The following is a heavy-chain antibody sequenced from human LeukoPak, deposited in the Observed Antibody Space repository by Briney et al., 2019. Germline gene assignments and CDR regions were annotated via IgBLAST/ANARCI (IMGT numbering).Heavy chain of an antibody. J-gene: IGHJ4*02. CDR1: GFSFSDFC. V-gene: IGHV3-7*01. Sequence: GGSLRLSCAASGFSFSDFCMSWVRQAPGKGLEWVANIKQDGSNKYYVDSVKGRFTISRDNSKNTLFLQMGSLRAEDMALYYCARGGTYSGSSLGDYWGQGTLVTVSS. CDR2: IKQDGSNK. CDR3: ARGGTYSGSSLGDY. D-gene: IGHD6-6*01.